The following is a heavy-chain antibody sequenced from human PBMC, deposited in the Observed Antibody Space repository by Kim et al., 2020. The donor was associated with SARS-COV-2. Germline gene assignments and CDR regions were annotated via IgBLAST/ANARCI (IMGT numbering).Heavy chain of an antibody. Sequence: GGSLRLSCAASGFTFSDYYMSWIRQAPGKGLEWVSYISSSGSTIYYADSVKGRFTISRDNAKNSLYLQMNSLRAEDTAVYYCARANWGGYGIAVRFDYWGQGTLVTVSS. CDR1: GFTFSDYY. CDR2: ISSSGSTI. V-gene: IGHV3-11*01. CDR3: ARANWGGYGIAVRFDY. J-gene: IGHJ4*02. D-gene: IGHD6-19*01.